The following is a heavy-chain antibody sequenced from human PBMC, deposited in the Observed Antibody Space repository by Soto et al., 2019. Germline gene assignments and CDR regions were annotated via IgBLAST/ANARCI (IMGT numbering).Heavy chain of an antibody. J-gene: IGHJ4*02. CDR2: IYYSGDS. CDR3: VGTGTTDDN. CDR1: GASVSSGDYY. D-gene: IGHD4-17*01. V-gene: IGHV4-30-4*01. Sequence: QVQLQESGPGLVKPSQTLSLTCTVSGASVSSGDYYWSSIRQSPGKGLEWIGYIYYSGDSYYNPSLKGRLTISIDTSKNQFSLILNSVTVADTAIYYCVGTGTTDDNWGRGTLVTVSS.